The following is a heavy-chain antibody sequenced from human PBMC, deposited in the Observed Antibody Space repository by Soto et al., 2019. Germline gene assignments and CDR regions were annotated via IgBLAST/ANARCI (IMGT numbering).Heavy chain of an antibody. V-gene: IGHV4-61*01. J-gene: IGHJ4*02. CDR1: GGSVSSGSYY. D-gene: IGHD3-3*01. CDR3: ARGQAFWTGYYRMPYYFDY. CDR2: LYYSGST. Sequence: LSLTCTVSGGSVSSGSYYWSWIRQPPGKGLEYIGYLYYSGSTNYNPSLKSRVTISVDTPKNQFSLKLTSVTAADTAIYYCARGQAFWTGYYRMPYYFDYWGQGTLVTVSS.